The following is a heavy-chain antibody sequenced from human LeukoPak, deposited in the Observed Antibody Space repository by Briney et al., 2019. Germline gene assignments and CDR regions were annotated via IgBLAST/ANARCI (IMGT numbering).Heavy chain of an antibody. D-gene: IGHD5-18*01. Sequence: GGSLRLSCAASGFTFSSYSMNWVRQAPGKGLEWVSSISSSSSYIYYADSVKGRFTISRDNAKNSLYLQMNSLRAEDTAVYYCAREDWNTAMDPLGYWGQGTLVTVSS. CDR1: GFTFSSYS. CDR2: ISSSSSYI. CDR3: AREDWNTAMDPLGY. J-gene: IGHJ4*02. V-gene: IGHV3-21*01.